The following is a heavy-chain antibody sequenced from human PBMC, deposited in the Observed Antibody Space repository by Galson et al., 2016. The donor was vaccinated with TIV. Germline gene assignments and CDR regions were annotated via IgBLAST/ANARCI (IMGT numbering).Heavy chain of an antibody. D-gene: IGHD2-2*02. J-gene: IGHJ4*02. Sequence: SVKVSCKASGYTFGNYGISWMRQAPGQGLEWVGWTSASNGDTNYARKFQGRITMTKDTFTSTVFMELRSLRSEDAAVFYCARESDCSSGTCYSRAFDDWGQGTPVTVSS. CDR1: GYTFGNYG. V-gene: IGHV1-18*04. CDR2: TSASNGDT. CDR3: ARESDCSSGTCYSRAFDD.